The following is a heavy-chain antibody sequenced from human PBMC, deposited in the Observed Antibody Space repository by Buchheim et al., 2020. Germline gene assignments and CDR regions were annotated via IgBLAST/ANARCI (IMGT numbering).Heavy chain of an antibody. CDR1: GFTFSDYY. CDR2: ISSSSSYT. Sequence: QVQLVESGGGLVKPGGSLRLSCAASGFTFSDYYMSWIRQAPGKGLEWVSYISSSSSYTNYADSVKGRFTISRDNAKNSLYLQMNSLRAEDTAVYYCAREEGYCSSTSCYTGHWFDPWGQGTL. J-gene: IGHJ5*02. D-gene: IGHD2-2*02. CDR3: AREEGYCSSTSCYTGHWFDP. V-gene: IGHV3-11*05.